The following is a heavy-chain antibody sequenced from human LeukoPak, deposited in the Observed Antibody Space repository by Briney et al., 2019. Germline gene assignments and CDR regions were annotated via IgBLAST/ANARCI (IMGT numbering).Heavy chain of an antibody. D-gene: IGHD3-10*01. Sequence: SETLSLTCAVYGGSFSGYYWSWIRQPPGKGLEWIGEINHSGSTNYNPSLKSRVTISVDTSKNQFSLKLSSVTAADTAVYYCARGQHYYGSGVDPWGQGTLVTVSS. CDR2: INHSGST. CDR1: GGSFSGYY. J-gene: IGHJ5*02. V-gene: IGHV4-34*01. CDR3: ARGQHYYGSGVDP.